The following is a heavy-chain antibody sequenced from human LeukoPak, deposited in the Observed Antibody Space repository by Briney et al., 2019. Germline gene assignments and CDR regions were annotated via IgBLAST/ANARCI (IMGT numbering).Heavy chain of an antibody. J-gene: IGHJ4*02. Sequence: GESLKISCKGSGYSFTSYWIGWVRQMPGKGLEWMGIIYPGDSDTRYSPSFQGQVTISAVKSISTAYLQWSSLKASDTAMYYCARKADILTGYYGYWGQGTLVTVSS. CDR2: IYPGDSDT. D-gene: IGHD3-9*01. CDR3: ARKADILTGYYGY. V-gene: IGHV5-51*01. CDR1: GYSFTSYW.